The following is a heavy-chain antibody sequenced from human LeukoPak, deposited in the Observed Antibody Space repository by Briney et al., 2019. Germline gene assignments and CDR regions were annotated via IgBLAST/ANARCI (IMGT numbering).Heavy chain of an antibody. V-gene: IGHV1-46*01. CDR2: INPSGGST. CDR3: AAVAGLLEWKYYFDY. D-gene: IGHD3-3*01. CDR1: GYTFTSYY. J-gene: IGHJ4*02. Sequence: GASVKVSCKASGYTFTSYYMHWVRQAPGQGLEWMGIINPSGGSTSCAQKFQGRVTMTRDTSTSTVYMELSSLRSEDTAVYYCAAVAGLLEWKYYFDYWGQGTLVTVSS.